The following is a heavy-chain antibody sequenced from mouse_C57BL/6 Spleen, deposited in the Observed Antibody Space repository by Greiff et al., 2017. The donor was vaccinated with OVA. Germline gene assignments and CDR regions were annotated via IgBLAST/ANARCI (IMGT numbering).Heavy chain of an antibody. CDR2: INPSSGYT. D-gene: IGHD2-4*01. CDR3: ARPLYDYDGFAD. CDR1: GYTFTSYT. Sequence: VQLQQSGAELARPGASVKMSCKASGYTFTSYTMHWVKQRPGQGLEWIGYINPSSGYTKYNQKFKDKATLTADKSSSTAYMQLSSLTSEDSAVYYGARPLYDYDGFADWGQGTLVTVSA. V-gene: IGHV1-4*01. J-gene: IGHJ3*01.